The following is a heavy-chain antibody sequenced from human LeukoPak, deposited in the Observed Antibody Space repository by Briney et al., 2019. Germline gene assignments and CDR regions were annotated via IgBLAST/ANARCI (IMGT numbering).Heavy chain of an antibody. J-gene: IGHJ2*01. V-gene: IGHV3-53*01. CDR2: LYNDAFDSAT. CDR3: ARCLGGDYVSDTYWYFDR. CDR1: GFTVSSSF. Sequence: TGGSLRLSCVGSGFTVSSSFMSWVRQAPGKGLEWVSNLYNDAFDSATHYADSVKGRFTISRDNSQSTLYLQMNSLRAEDTAMYYCARCLGGDYVSDTYWYFDRWGRGSLVTVSS. D-gene: IGHD4-17*01.